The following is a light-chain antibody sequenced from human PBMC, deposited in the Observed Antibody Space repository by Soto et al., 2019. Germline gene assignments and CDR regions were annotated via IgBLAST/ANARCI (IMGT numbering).Light chain of an antibody. CDR1: QSINRY. Sequence: DIQMTQSPSSLSASVGDRVTITCRASQSINRYLNWYQQKPVKAPKLLIYAASTLQSGVPSRFSGSGSRTDFTLSISSLQPEDVATYYCRESYRTLTWTFGQGTKVEIK. J-gene: IGKJ1*01. CDR3: RESYRTLTWT. V-gene: IGKV1-39*01. CDR2: AAS.